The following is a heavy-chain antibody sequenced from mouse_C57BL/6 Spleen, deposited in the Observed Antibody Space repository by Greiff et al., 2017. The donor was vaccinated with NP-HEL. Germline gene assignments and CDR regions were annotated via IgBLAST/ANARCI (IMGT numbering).Heavy chain of an antibody. CDR3: ARDQQLRSFDY. V-gene: IGHV3-6*01. CDR1: GYSITSGYY. J-gene: IGHJ2*01. D-gene: IGHD3-2*02. CDR2: ISYDGSN. Sequence: VQLKESGPGLVKPSQSLSLTCSVTGYSITSGYYWNWIRQFPGNKLEWMGYISYDGSNNYNPSLKNRISITRDTSKNQFFLKLNSVTTEDTATYYCARDQQLRSFDYWGQGTTLTVSS.